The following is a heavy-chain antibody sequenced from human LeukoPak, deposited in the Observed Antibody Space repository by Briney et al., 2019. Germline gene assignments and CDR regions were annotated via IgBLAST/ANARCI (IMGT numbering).Heavy chain of an antibody. D-gene: IGHD4-17*01. Sequence: ASVKVSCKASGYTFTSYAMNWVRQAPGQGLEWMGWINTNTGNPTYAQGFTGRFVFSLDTSVSTAYLQISSLKAEDTAVYYCARVSRADYGDYVGLGGYWGQGALVTVSS. V-gene: IGHV7-4-1*02. J-gene: IGHJ4*02. CDR1: GYTFTSYA. CDR3: ARVSRADYGDYVGLGGY. CDR2: INTNTGNP.